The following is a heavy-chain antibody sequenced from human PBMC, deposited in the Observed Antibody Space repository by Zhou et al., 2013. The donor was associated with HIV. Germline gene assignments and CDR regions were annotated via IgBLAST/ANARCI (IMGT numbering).Heavy chain of an antibody. CDR2: FDPEDVMT. D-gene: IGHD3-10*01. J-gene: IGHJ6*03. V-gene: IGHV1-24*01. CDR1: GYTLADLA. Sequence: QVQLLQSGAEVKPPGASVKVSCKVFGYTLADLAIHWVRLPPGQGLEWMGGFDPEDVMTVYAQKFEGRVSLTRDTSTSTVYMELSSLRSEDTAVYYCARGHYGSDYYYYYYMDVWGKGTTVTVSS. CDR3: ARGHYGSDYYYYYYMDV.